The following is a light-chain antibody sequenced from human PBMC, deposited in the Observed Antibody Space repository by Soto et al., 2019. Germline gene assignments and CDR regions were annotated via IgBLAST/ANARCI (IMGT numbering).Light chain of an antibody. J-gene: IGKJ5*01. V-gene: IGKV1D-13*01. Sequence: AIQLTQSPSSLSASVGDRVTITCRASQGISSALAWYQQKPGKAPKLLIYDASSLESGVPSRFSDSGSGTDFTLTISSLQPEDFATYYCQQFNNYLITFGQGTRLEIK. CDR1: QGISSA. CDR3: QQFNNYLIT. CDR2: DAS.